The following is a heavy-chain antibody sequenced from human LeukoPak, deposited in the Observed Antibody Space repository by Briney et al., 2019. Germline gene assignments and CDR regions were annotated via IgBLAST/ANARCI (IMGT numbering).Heavy chain of an antibody. J-gene: IGHJ4*02. CDR2: ISWNSGSI. Sequence: GGSLRLSCAASGFTFDDYAMHWVRQAPGKGLEWVSGISWNSGSIGYADSVKGRFTISRDNAKNSLYLQMNSLRAEDMALYYCAKGIAAAASPYYFDYWGQGTLVTVSS. V-gene: IGHV3-9*03. D-gene: IGHD6-13*01. CDR3: AKGIAAAASPYYFDY. CDR1: GFTFDDYA.